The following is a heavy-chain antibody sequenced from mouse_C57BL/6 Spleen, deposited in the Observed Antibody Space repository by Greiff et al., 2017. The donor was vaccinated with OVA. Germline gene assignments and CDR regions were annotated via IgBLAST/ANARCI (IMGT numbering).Heavy chain of an antibody. J-gene: IGHJ4*01. Sequence: VKLQESGPGLVQPSQSLSITCTVSGFSLTSYGVHWVRQSPGKGLEWLGVIWSGGSTDYNAAFISRLSISKDNSKSLVFFKMNSLQADDTAIYDCARSDYDEDYAMDYWGQGTSVTVSS. D-gene: IGHD2-4*01. V-gene: IGHV2-2*01. CDR1: GFSLTSYG. CDR3: ARSDYDEDYAMDY. CDR2: IWSGGST.